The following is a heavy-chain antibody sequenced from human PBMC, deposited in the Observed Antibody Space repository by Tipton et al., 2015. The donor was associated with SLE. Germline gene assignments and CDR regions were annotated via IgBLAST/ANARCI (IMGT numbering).Heavy chain of an antibody. CDR3: ARGRHYDSNGHYLPDSFDI. D-gene: IGHD3-22*01. V-gene: IGHV4-59*08. Sequence: GLVKPSETLSLNCNVSGDSISSYYWSWIRQPPGKGLEWIGYIYYSGSSTYNPSLKNRVTISKSTSKNQVSLNLSSVTAADTAVYYCARGRHYDSNGHYLPDSFDIWGQGTRVTVSS. CDR1: GDSISSYY. J-gene: IGHJ3*02. CDR2: IYYSGSS.